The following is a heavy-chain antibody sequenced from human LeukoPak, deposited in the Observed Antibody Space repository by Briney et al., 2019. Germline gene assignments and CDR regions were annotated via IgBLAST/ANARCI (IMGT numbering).Heavy chain of an antibody. Sequence: SETLSLTCTVSGGSISSGGYSWSWIRQQPGKGLEWIGYIYYSGSTYYNPSLKSRVTISVDTSKNQFSLKLSSVTAADTAVYYCARVTAPNYYDSSGYLDYWGQGTLVTVSS. V-gene: IGHV4-31*03. J-gene: IGHJ4*02. CDR2: IYYSGST. CDR3: ARVTAPNYYDSSGYLDY. CDR1: GGSISSGGYS. D-gene: IGHD3-22*01.